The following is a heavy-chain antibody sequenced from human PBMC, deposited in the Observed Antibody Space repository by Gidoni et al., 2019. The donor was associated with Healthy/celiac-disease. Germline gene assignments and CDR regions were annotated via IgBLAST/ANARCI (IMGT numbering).Heavy chain of an antibody. CDR1: GYTFTSYA. J-gene: IGHJ3*02. Sequence: QVQLVQSGAGVKKPGASVKVACKASGYTFTSYAMQWVRQAPGQRLEWMGWINAGNGNRKYSQKSQGRVTITRDTSASTAYMELNSLRSEDTAVYYCARVREVDRYNWNPYAFDIWGQGTMVTVSS. CDR2: INAGNGNR. CDR3: ARVREVDRYNWNPYAFDI. D-gene: IGHD1-20*01. V-gene: IGHV1-3*01.